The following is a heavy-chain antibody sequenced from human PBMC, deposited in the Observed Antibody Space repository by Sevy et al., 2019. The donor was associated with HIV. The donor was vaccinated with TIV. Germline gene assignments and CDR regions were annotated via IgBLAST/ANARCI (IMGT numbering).Heavy chain of an antibody. Sequence: SETLSLTCTVSGGSISSYYWSWIRQPPGKGLEWIGYIYYSGSTNYNPSLKSRVTISVETSKNQFSLKLSSVTAADTAVYYCARGWLRSGLLGYFDYWGQGTLVTVSS. V-gene: IGHV4-59*01. J-gene: IGHJ4*02. CDR2: IYYSGST. CDR3: ARGWLRSGLLGYFDY. D-gene: IGHD5-12*01. CDR1: GGSISSYY.